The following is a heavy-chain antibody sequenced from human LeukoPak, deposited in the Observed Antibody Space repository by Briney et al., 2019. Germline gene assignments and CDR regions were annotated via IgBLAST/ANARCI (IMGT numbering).Heavy chain of an antibody. CDR3: ARAAYSSGWYQSLLD. D-gene: IGHD6-19*01. J-gene: IGHJ4*02. CDR1: GFTFSSYE. CDR2: ISSSGSTI. Sequence: GGSLRLPCAASGFTFSSYEMNWVRQAPGKGLEWVSYISSSGSTIYYADSVKGRFTISRDNAKNSLYLQMNSLRAEDTAVYYCARAAYSSGWYQSLLDWGQGTLVTVSS. V-gene: IGHV3-48*03.